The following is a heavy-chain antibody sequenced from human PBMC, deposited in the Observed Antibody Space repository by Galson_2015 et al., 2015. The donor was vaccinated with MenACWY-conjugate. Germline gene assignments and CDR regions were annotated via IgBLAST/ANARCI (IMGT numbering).Heavy chain of an antibody. CDR3: ARENTYNYAYAVDY. CDR1: GFAFSTYC. J-gene: IGHJ4*02. Sequence: SLRLSCAASGFAFSTYCMTWVRQAPGTGLEWVANIKKDSSEIHYEDYVKGRFTISRDNAKNSLYLQMNSLRAEDTAVYYCARENTYNYAYAVDYWGQGTLVTVSS. V-gene: IGHV3-7*01. CDR2: IKKDSSEI. D-gene: IGHD5-18*01.